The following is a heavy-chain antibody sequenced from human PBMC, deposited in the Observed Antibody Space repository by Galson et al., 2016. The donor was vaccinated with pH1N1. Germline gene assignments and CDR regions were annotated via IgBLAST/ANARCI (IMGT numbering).Heavy chain of an antibody. J-gene: IGHJ4*02. CDR1: GGTFTLYG. V-gene: IGHV1-2*02. D-gene: IGHD3-3*01. CDR2: IKPNTGDT. Sequence: SVKVSCKASGGTFTLYGITWVRQAPGQGLEWMGWIKPNTGDTTYAQKFQGRVTMTSDTSINTAYIEVTSLTSDDTAVYYCAMDWSGYFTTTHYWGQGTLVTASS. CDR3: AMDWSGYFTTTHY.